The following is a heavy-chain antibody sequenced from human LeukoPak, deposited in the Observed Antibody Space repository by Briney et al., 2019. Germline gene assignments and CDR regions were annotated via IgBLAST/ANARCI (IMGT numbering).Heavy chain of an antibody. D-gene: IGHD2-15*01. CDR2: TYYRSKWYN. CDR3: ARGLGTCSGGSCYSYYYMDV. J-gene: IGHJ6*03. CDR1: GDSVSSNSAA. Sequence: SQTLSLTCAISGDSVSSNSAAWNWIRQSPSRGLEWLGRTYYRSKWYNDYAVSVKSRITINPDTSKNQFSLQLNPVTPEDTAVYYCARGLGTCSGGSCYSYYYMDVWGKGTTVTISS. V-gene: IGHV6-1*01.